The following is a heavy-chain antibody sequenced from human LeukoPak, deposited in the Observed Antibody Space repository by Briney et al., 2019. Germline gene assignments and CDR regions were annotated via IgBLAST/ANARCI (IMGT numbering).Heavy chain of an antibody. D-gene: IGHD5-24*01. J-gene: IGHJ4*02. CDR1: GGSISTNNW. Sequence: SETLSLTCAVSGGSISTNNWWHWVRQSPGKGLEWIGEIYHSGSTNYNPSLKSRVTISVDKSKNQFSLKLSSVTAADTAVYYCARAVEMATIDWGQGTLVTVSS. CDR3: ARAVEMATID. V-gene: IGHV4-4*02. CDR2: IYHSGST.